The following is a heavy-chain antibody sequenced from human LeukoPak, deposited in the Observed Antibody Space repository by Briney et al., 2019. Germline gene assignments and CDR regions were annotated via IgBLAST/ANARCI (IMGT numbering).Heavy chain of an antibody. V-gene: IGHV3-23*01. D-gene: IGHD3-22*01. CDR3: AKGLLVVSLVDS. CDR2: ISGNGGYT. Sequence: GGSLRLSCAASGFTFSSHAMTWVRQASGKELEWVSGISGNGGYTYYADSVKGRFTISRDNSKNTLYLQMNSLRAEDTAVYYCAKGLLVVSLVDSWGQGILVTVSS. CDR1: GFTFSSHA. J-gene: IGHJ4*02.